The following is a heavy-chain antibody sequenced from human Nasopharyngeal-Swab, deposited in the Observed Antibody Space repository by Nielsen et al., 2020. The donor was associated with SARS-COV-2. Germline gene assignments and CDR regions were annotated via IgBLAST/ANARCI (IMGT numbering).Heavy chain of an antibody. J-gene: IGHJ6*02. CDR1: GFTFSSYS. CDR2: ISSGSSYI. Sequence: GESLKISCAASGFTFSSYSMNWVRQATGKGLEWVSSISSGSSYIYYADSVKGRFTISRDNAKNSLYLQMNSLRAEDTAVYYCARDGVLYYYGMDVWGQGTTVTVSS. CDR3: ARDGVLYYYGMDV. V-gene: IGHV3-21*01. D-gene: IGHD6-13*01.